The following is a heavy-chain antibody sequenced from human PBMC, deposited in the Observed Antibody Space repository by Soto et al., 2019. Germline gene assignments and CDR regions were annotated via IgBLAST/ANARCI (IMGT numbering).Heavy chain of an antibody. CDR2: ISSSSSYI. D-gene: IGHD3-22*01. V-gene: IGHV3-21*01. J-gene: IGHJ6*02. Sequence: EVQLVESGGGLVKPGGSLRLSCAASGFTFSSYSMNWVRQAPGKGLEWVSSISSSSSYIYYADSVKGRFTISRDNAKNSLYLQMNSLRAEDTAVYYCARDGYDSRGYWHGMDVWGQGTTVTVSS. CDR1: GFTFSSYS. CDR3: ARDGYDSRGYWHGMDV.